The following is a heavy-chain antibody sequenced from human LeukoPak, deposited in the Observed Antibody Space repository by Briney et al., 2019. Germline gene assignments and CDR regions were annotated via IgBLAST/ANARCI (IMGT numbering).Heavy chain of an antibody. CDR1: GFSLSIRGVG. CDR3: AHRPLSGGSGWFDY. V-gene: IGHV2-5*01. Sequence: SGPTLVNPTQTLTLTCTFSGFSLSIRGVGVGWIRQPPGKALEWLSLIYWNDDKRYSPSLKSRLTITKDTSKTQVVLTMTNMDPVDTATYYCAHRPLSGGSGWFDYWGQGTLVTVSS. J-gene: IGHJ4*02. D-gene: IGHD6-25*01. CDR2: IYWNDDK.